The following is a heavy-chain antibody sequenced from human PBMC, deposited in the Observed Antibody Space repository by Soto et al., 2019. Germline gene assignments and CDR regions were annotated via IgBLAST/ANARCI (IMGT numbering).Heavy chain of an antibody. D-gene: IGHD6-13*01. CDR2: IYYSGST. Sequence: QLQLQESGPGLVKPSETLSLTCTVSGGSISSSSYYWGWIRQPPGKGLEWIGSIYYSGSTYYNPPLKSRVTISVDTSTNQFSLKLSSVTAADTAVYYCARWAAAGTKRGAYSYYGMDVWGQGTTVTVSS. CDR1: GGSISSSSYY. CDR3: ARWAAAGTKRGAYSYYGMDV. J-gene: IGHJ6*02. V-gene: IGHV4-39*01.